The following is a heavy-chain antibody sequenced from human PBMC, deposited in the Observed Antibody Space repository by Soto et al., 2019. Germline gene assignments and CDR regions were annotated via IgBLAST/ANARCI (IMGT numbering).Heavy chain of an antibody. J-gene: IGHJ6*02. Sequence: PGGSLRLSCAASGYTFSSYAMSWVRQAPGKGLEWVSAISGSGGSTYYADSVKGRLTISRDNSKNTLYLQMNSLRAEDTAVYYCAKLVRTCSSTSCYRQVGYYYGMDVWGQGTTVTVSS. D-gene: IGHD2-2*01. CDR2: ISGSGGST. CDR1: GYTFSSYA. CDR3: AKLVRTCSSTSCYRQVGYYYGMDV. V-gene: IGHV3-23*01.